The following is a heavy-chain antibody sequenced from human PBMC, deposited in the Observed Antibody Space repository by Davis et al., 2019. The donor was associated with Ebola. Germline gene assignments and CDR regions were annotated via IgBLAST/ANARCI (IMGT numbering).Heavy chain of an antibody. CDR3: ARVLNFVMLDNYFDY. CDR1: GGTFSSYA. V-gene: IGHV1-69*13. D-gene: IGHD2-8*01. Sequence: SVKVSCKASGGTFSSYAISWVRQAPGQGLDWMGGIIPVFGIPKYAQKFQGRVTITADESTSTAYMELSSLRSEDTAVYYCARVLNFVMLDNYFDYWGQGTLVTVSS. J-gene: IGHJ4*02. CDR2: IIPVFGIP.